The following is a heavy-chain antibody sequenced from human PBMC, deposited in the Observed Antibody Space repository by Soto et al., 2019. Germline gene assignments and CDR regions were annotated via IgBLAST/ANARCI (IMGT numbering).Heavy chain of an antibody. D-gene: IGHD3-22*01. V-gene: IGHV1-3*01. CDR2: INAGNGNT. CDR3: ASSAGSGYYLLDY. Sequence: GGSVKVSCKASGYTFTSYAMHWVRQAPGQRLEWMGWINAGNGNTKYSQKFQGRVTITRDTSASTAYMELSSLRSEDTAVYYCASSAGSGYYLLDYWGQGTLVTVSS. J-gene: IGHJ4*02. CDR1: GYTFTSYA.